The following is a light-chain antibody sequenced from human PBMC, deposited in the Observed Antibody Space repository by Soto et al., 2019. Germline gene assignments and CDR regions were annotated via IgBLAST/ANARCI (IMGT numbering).Light chain of an antibody. CDR1: QNISSY. J-gene: IGKJ1*01. V-gene: IGKV1-39*01. Sequence: DIQMTQSPSSLSASVGDRVTITCRASQNISSYLNWYQQKPGKAPKLLIYAASSLQSGVPSRFSGSGSGTEFTLTIISLQPEDFATYYCQQSYSTPQTFGQGTKVEIK. CDR3: QQSYSTPQT. CDR2: AAS.